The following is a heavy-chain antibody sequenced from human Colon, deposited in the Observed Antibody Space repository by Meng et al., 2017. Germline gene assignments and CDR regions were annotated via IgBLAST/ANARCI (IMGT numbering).Heavy chain of an antibody. D-gene: IGHD3-10*01. CDR1: GDIFTSHA. Sequence: ASVKVSCKASGDIFTSHAITWVRQAPGQGLEWMGWISAYNGYTKYAQIFQGRVTMTTDTSTSTAYLELRSLTSDDTAVYCCARSKHFYASGTYYKIHSEFDYWGQGTLVTVSS. V-gene: IGHV1-18*01. J-gene: IGHJ4*02. CDR2: ISAYNGYT. CDR3: ARSKHFYASGTYYKIHSEFDY.